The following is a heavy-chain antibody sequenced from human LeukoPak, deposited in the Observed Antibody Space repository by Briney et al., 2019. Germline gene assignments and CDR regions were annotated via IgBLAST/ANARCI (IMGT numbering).Heavy chain of an antibody. V-gene: IGHV3-53*01. CDR3: ARDGYGNNYMDV. CDR2: IYSGGTT. Sequence: GGSLRLSCAASGFTVSSNFMSWVRQAPGKGLEWVSVIYSGGTTYYADSVKGRFTISRHNSKNTLSLQMNNLRAEDTAVYYCARDGYGNNYMDVWGKGTTVTVSS. J-gene: IGHJ6*03. CDR1: GFTVSSNF. D-gene: IGHD1-1*01.